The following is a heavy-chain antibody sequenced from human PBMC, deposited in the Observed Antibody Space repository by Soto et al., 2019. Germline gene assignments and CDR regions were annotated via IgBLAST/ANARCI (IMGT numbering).Heavy chain of an antibody. Sequence: SETLSLTCTVSGGSISSGDDYWSWIRQPPGKGLEWIGYIYYSGSTYYNPSLKSRVTISVDTSKNQFSLKLSSVTAADTAVYYCARGNLSGYLNWGQGTLVTVSS. CDR2: IYYSGST. J-gene: IGHJ4*02. D-gene: IGHD5-12*01. CDR1: GGSISSGDDY. V-gene: IGHV4-30-4*01. CDR3: ARGNLSGYLN.